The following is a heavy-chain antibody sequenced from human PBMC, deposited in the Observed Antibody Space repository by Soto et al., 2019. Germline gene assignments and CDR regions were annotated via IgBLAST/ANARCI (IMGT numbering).Heavy chain of an antibody. D-gene: IGHD6-13*01. Sequence: EASVKVSCKASGYTFTSYAMHWVRQAPGQRLEWMGWINAGNGNTKYSQKFQGRVTITRDTSASTAYMELSSLRSEDTAVYYCARDPEYIAAAGSVIDYWGQGTQVTVSS. J-gene: IGHJ4*02. V-gene: IGHV1-3*01. CDR1: GYTFTSYA. CDR3: ARDPEYIAAAGSVIDY. CDR2: INAGNGNT.